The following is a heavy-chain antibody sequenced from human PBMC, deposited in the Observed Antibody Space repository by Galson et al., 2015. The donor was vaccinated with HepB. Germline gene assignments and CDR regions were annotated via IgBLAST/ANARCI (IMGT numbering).Heavy chain of an antibody. J-gene: IGHJ5*02. CDR3: ATDASGWLDP. CDR2: TIPVFGIT. D-gene: IGHD2-8*02. CDR1: EGTFTSYA. V-gene: IGHV1-69*13. Sequence: SVKVSCKASEGTFTSYAISWVRQAPGQGLEWLGGTIPVFGITNYTQKFQGRVTITADESTSTAYMELSSLTSEDTAVYCCATDASGWLDPWGQGTLVTVSS.